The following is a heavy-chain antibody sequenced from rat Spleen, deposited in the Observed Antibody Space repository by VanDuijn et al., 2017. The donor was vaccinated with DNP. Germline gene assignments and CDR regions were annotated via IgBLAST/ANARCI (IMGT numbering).Heavy chain of an antibody. CDR2: ISGSGGNT. J-gene: IGHJ3*01. CDR1: GFTFNNYW. CDR3: ARSTITAISNWFAY. Sequence: EVQLVESGGDLVQPGRSLKLSCITSGFTFNNYWLTWIRQSPGKGLEWVASISGSGGNTYYPDFVKGRFTVSRDNAKNTLYLQMNSLRSEDTATYYCARSTITAISNWFAYWGQGTLVTVSS. D-gene: IGHD1-2*01. V-gene: IGHV5-31*01.